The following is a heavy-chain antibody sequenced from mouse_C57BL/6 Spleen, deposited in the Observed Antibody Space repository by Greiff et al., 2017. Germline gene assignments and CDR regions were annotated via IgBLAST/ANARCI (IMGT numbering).Heavy chain of an antibody. V-gene: IGHV14-4*01. CDR1: GFNIKDDY. CDR3: TTTSYYYGSSLWFAY. J-gene: IGHJ3*01. CDR2: IDPENGDT. D-gene: IGHD1-1*01. Sequence: EVQLVESGAELVRPGASVKLSCTASGFNIKDDYMHWVKQRPEQGLEWIGWIDPENGDTEYASKFQGKATITADTSSNTAYLQLSSLTSEDTAVYYCTTTSYYYGSSLWFAYWGQGTLVTVSA.